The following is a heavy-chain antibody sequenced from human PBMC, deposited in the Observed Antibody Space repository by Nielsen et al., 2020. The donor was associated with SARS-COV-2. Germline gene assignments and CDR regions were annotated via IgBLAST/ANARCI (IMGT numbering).Heavy chain of an antibody. D-gene: IGHD5-18*01. J-gene: IGHJ6*03. CDR2: ISAYNGNT. CDR3: AREGSRGYSYGFEPYYYYMDI. Sequence: ASVKVSCKASGYTFTSYGISWVRQAPGQGLEWMGWISAYNGNTNYAQKLQGRVTMTTDTSTSTAYMELRSLRSDDTAVYYCAREGSRGYSYGFEPYYYYMDIWGKGTTVTVSS. CDR1: GYTFTSYG. V-gene: IGHV1-18*04.